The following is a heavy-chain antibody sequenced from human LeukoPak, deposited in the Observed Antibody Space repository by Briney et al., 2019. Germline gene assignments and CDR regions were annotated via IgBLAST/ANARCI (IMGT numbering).Heavy chain of an antibody. CDR1: GGSFSGYY. CDR3: ARVGSVDAFDI. D-gene: IGHD2-15*01. Sequence: SETLSLTCAVYGGSFSGYYWSWIGQPPGKGLEWIGEINHSGSTNYNPSLKSRVTISVDTSKNQFSLKLSSVTAADTAVYYCARVGSVDAFDIWGQGTMVTVSS. CDR2: INHSGST. V-gene: IGHV4-34*01. J-gene: IGHJ3*02.